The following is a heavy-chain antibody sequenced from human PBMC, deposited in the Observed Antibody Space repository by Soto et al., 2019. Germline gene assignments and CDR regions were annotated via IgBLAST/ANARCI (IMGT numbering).Heavy chain of an antibody. Sequence: QVQLVQSGAEVKKPGASVKVSCKASGYTFTSCGISWVRQAPGQGLEWMGWISTYNGNTNYAQKLQGRVTMTTDTTTSTAYXDLRSLRSDXXXXXXXXXVWWELPGRXXXXXXWGQG. J-gene: IGHJ1*01. D-gene: IGHD1-26*01. CDR2: ISTYNGNT. CDR1: GYTFTSCG. CDR3: XXVWWELPGRXXXXXX. V-gene: IGHV1-18*04.